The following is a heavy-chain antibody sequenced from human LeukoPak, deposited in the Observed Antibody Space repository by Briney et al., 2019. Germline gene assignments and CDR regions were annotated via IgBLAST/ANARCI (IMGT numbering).Heavy chain of an antibody. D-gene: IGHD3-10*01. V-gene: IGHV3-23*01. Sequence: QPGGSLRLSCAASGFIFSNYAMTWVRQAPGKGLEWVSILGGLSESVYYPDSVKGRFTVSRDNSKDTLYLGINSLRGEDTATYYCARRWLGDPYGMDVWGQGTTVTVSS. CDR1: GFIFSNYA. J-gene: IGHJ6*02. CDR3: ARRWLGDPYGMDV. CDR2: LGGLSESV.